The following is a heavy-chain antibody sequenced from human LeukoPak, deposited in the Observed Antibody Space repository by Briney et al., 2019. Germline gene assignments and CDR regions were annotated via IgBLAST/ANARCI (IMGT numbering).Heavy chain of an antibody. J-gene: IGHJ4*02. D-gene: IGHD6-19*01. CDR3: ARDGRAGSLFAY. Sequence: SETLSLICTVSGGSIRNYYWSWIRQPPGKGLEWVGYISYSGSTNYKPSLKSRVTISVDTSKNQFSLKLSSVTAADTAIYYCARDGRAGSLFAYWGQGTLVTVSS. V-gene: IGHV4-59*01. CDR2: ISYSGST. CDR1: GGSIRNYY.